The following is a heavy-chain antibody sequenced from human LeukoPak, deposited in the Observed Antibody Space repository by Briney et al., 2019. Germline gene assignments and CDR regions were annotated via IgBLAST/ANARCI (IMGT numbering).Heavy chain of an antibody. Sequence: PSQTLSLTCTVSGGSFNNGGYYWSWIRQHPGKGLEWIGYIYYSGSSYYNPSLRSRVTISVDTSKNHFSLKLSSVTAADTAVYYCARNRDGYNSFDYWGQGTLVTVSS. J-gene: IGHJ4*02. CDR3: ARNRDGYNSFDY. CDR1: GGSFNNGGYY. CDR2: IYYSGSS. D-gene: IGHD5-24*01. V-gene: IGHV4-31*03.